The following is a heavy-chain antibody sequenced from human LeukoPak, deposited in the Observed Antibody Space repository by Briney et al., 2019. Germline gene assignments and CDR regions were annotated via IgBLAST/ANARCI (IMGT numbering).Heavy chain of an antibody. Sequence: SETLSLTCAVYGGSFSGYYLSWIRQPPGKGLEWIGEINHSGSTNYNPSLKSRVTISVDTSKNQFSLNLKSVTAADTAFYYCAKTFGAANPIQTWGQGTLVTVSS. CDR2: INHSGST. J-gene: IGHJ5*02. V-gene: IGHV4-34*01. D-gene: IGHD1-14*01. CDR1: GGSFSGYY. CDR3: AKTFGAANPIQT.